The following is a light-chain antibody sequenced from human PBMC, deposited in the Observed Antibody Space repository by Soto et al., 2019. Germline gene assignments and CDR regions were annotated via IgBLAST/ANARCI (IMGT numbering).Light chain of an antibody. J-gene: IGKJ2*01. Sequence: EIVLTQSPGTLSLSPGERAPLSCRASQGINSNYLAWYQQKPGQPPRLLIYGASTRATGIPDRFSGSGSGTDFTLTISRLEPEDFAVFYCQQYDNSLYTFGQGTKLEIK. CDR2: GAS. V-gene: IGKV3-20*01. CDR3: QQYDNSLYT. CDR1: QGINSNY.